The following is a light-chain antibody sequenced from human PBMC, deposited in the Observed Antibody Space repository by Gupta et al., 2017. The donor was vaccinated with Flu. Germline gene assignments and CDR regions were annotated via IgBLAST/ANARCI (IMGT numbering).Light chain of an antibody. CDR1: DRVLQNTGKTH. CDR2: DVS. Sequence: GTPGQPASISCKSSDRVLQNTGKTHLAWYLQRPGQTPKLLIYDVSNRIFGVPHRFSGSGSGTDFTLTISRLETDDIGMYHCLQSGNLPPAFGRGTKVEI. CDR3: LQSGNLPPA. J-gene: IGKJ4*01. V-gene: IGKV2D-29*01.